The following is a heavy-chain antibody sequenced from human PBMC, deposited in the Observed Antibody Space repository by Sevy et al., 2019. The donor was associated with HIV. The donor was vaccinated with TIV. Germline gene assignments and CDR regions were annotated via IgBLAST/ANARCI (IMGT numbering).Heavy chain of an antibody. Sequence: ASVKVSCKASAYNFIGYYIHWVRQAPGQGLEWIGRINPTSGGTKYAHKFQGRVTVTIDMSVSTAYMELTGLTTDDTAIYYCAGQTSGWHDWFDPWGPGTLVTVSS. D-gene: IGHD6-19*01. CDR1: AYNFIGYY. V-gene: IGHV1-2*06. CDR3: AGQTSGWHDWFDP. J-gene: IGHJ5*02. CDR2: INPTSGGT.